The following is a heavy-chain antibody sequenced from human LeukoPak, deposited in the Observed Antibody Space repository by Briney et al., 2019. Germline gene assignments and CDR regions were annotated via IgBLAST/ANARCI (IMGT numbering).Heavy chain of an antibody. J-gene: IGHJ4*02. V-gene: IGHV3-30*02. Sequence: GGSLRLSCAASGFTFSDYGMNWVRQAPGKGLEWVTFIGCDGISNFYADSVKGRFTISRDNSKNTLYLQMNSLRPEDTAVYYCAKGGSSGDHAFDYWGQGTLVTVSS. CDR3: AKGGSSGDHAFDY. D-gene: IGHD2-21*02. CDR1: GFTFSDYG. CDR2: IGCDGISN.